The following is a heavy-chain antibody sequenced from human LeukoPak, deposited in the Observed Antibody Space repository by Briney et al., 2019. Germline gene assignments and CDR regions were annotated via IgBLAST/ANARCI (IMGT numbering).Heavy chain of an antibody. V-gene: IGHV4-34*01. D-gene: IGHD3-10*01. CDR1: GGSFSGYY. CDR3: ARGLVQRTYYYGSGSTRQGYNWFDP. Sequence: SETLSLTCAVYGGSFSGYYWSWIRQPPGKGLEWIGEINHSGSTNYNPSLKSRVTISVDTSKNQFSLKLSSVTAADTAVYYCARGLVQRTYYYGSGSTRQGYNWFDPWGQGTLVTVSS. CDR2: INHSGST. J-gene: IGHJ5*02.